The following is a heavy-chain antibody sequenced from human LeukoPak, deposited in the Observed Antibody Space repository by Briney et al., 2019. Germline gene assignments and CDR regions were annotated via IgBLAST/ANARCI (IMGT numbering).Heavy chain of an antibody. CDR2: ISAYNGNT. CDR3: ARALHLELHSYFDS. CDR1: GYTFTSYG. D-gene: IGHD1-1*01. V-gene: IGHV1-18*01. J-gene: IGHJ4*02. Sequence: ASVKVSCKASGYTFTSYGISWVRQAPGQGLEWMGWISAYNGNTNYAQKLQGRVTMTTDTSTSTAYMELRSLRSEDTAVYYCARALHLELHSYFDSWGQGTLVTVSS.